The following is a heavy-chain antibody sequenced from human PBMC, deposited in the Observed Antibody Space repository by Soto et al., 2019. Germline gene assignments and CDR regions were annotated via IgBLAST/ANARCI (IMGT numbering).Heavy chain of an antibody. D-gene: IGHD5-12*01. Sequence: EVQLVESGGGLVQPGRSLRLSCAASGFTFDDYAMHWVRQAPGKGLEWVSGISWNSGSIGYADSVKGRFTISRDNAKNSLYLQMNSLRAEDTALYYCAHYDRAFDIWGQGTMVTVSS. CDR1: GFTFDDYA. CDR3: AHYDRAFDI. J-gene: IGHJ3*02. V-gene: IGHV3-9*01. CDR2: ISWNSGSI.